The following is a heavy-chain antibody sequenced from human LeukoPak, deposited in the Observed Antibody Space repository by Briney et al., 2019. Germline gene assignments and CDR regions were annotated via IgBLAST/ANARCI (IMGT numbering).Heavy chain of an antibody. V-gene: IGHV3-23*01. D-gene: IGHD2-15*01. CDR3: ARVCSGGSCSYYYYYYMDV. J-gene: IGHJ6*03. Sequence: GGSLRLSCAASGFTFSSYAMSWVRQAPGKGLEWVSAISGSGGSTYYADSVKGRFTISRDNSKNTLYLQMNSLRAEDTAVYYCARVCSGGSCSYYYYYYMDVWGKGTTVTVSS. CDR2: ISGSGGST. CDR1: GFTFSSYA.